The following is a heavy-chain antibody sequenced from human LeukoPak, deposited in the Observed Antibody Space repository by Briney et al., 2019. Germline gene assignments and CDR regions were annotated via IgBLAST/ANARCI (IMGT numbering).Heavy chain of an antibody. J-gene: IGHJ4*02. V-gene: IGHV3-9*01. D-gene: IGHD5-18*01. CDR3: AKAPVPSYSYGPYYFDY. Sequence: GGSLRLSCAASGFTFDDYAMHWVRQAPGKGLEWVSGISWNSGSIGYADSVKGRFTISRDNAKNSLYLQMNSLRAEDTALYYCAKAPVPSYSYGPYYFDYWGQGTLVTVSS. CDR1: GFTFDDYA. CDR2: ISWNSGSI.